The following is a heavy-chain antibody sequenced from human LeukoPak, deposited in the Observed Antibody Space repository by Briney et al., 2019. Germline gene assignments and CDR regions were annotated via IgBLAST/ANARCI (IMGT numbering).Heavy chain of an antibody. CDR3: ARRRSYRPVDY. J-gene: IGHJ4*02. D-gene: IGHD1-26*01. CDR2: ISGSGST. CDR1: GGSFSGYY. V-gene: IGHV4-34*01. Sequence: PSETLSLTCAVYGGSFSGYYWSWIRQTPEKGLEWIGEISGSGSTDYNPSFKSRVTITVDTSKNQISLNMHSVTAADTAAYYCARRRSYRPVDYWGQGTLVTVSS.